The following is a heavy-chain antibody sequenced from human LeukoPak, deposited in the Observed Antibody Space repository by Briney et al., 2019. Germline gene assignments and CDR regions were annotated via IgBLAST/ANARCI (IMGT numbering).Heavy chain of an antibody. CDR3: ARSRGIPDAFDM. V-gene: IGHV3-53*01. D-gene: IGHD2-21*01. J-gene: IGHJ3*02. Sequence: GGSLRLSCAASGFTFNSYWMSWVRQAPGKGLEWVSVIYSGGSKYYADSVKGRFTTSRDNSKNTVYLQMNSLRAEDTAVYYCARSRGIPDAFDMWGLGTMVTVSS. CDR1: GFTFNSYW. CDR2: IYSGGSK.